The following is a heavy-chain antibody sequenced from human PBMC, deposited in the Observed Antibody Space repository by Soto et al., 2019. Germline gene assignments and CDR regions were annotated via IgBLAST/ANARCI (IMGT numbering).Heavy chain of an antibody. V-gene: IGHV1-18*01. D-gene: IGHD6-19*01. J-gene: IGHJ4*02. Sequence: QVQLVQSGTEVEKPGASVKVSCKASGYIFTSYGISWVRLAPGQGLEWMGWISAYTGDTKYAQILQGRVTMTTDTSTITAYRELKGLTSDYTAVYYCARVAVAGTYPPPDACDYGGQGTLVTVSS. CDR1: GYIFTSYG. CDR3: ARVAVAGTYPPPDACDY. CDR2: ISAYTGDT.